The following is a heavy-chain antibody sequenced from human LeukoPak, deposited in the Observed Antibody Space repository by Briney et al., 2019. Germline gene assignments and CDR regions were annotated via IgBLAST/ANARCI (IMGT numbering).Heavy chain of an antibody. V-gene: IGHV4-59*01. D-gene: IGHD1-26*01. CDR3: ARVRLLVGATSADAFDI. CDR2: IYYSGST. Sequence: WETLSLTCTVSVGSISSYYWSWIRQPPGKGLEWIGYIYYSGSTNYNPSLKSRVTISVDTSKNQFSLKLSSVTAADTAVYYCARVRLLVGATSADAFDIRGQGTMVTVSS. CDR1: VGSISSYY. J-gene: IGHJ3*02.